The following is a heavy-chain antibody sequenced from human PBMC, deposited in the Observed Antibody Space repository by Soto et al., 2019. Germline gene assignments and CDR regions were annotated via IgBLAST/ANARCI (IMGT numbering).Heavy chain of an antibody. D-gene: IGHD1-26*01. Sequence: QVQLQESGPGLVKPSQTLSLTCTVSGGYISSGSYYWSWLRQHPGKGLEWIGDIYYSKSTYYNPSLTIRATITVDTSKNQFSLKLSSVTAADTAVYYCARDQAIGGSPSWGQGPLITVSS. CDR2: IYYSKST. CDR3: ARDQAIGGSPS. J-gene: IGHJ5*02. V-gene: IGHV4-31*03. CDR1: GGYISSGSYY.